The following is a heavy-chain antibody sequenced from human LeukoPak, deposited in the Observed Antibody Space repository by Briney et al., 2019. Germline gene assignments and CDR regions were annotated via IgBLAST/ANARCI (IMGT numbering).Heavy chain of an antibody. V-gene: IGHV1-2*02. Sequence: SVKVSCKASGYTFTGYYMHWVRQAPGQGLEWMGWINPNSGGTNYAQKFQGRVTMTRDTSISTAYMELSRLRSDDTAVYYCARGRTMVRGVEVYYYYYYMDVWGKGTTVTVSS. D-gene: IGHD3-10*01. J-gene: IGHJ6*03. CDR2: INPNSGGT. CDR3: ARGRTMVRGVEVYYYYYYMDV. CDR1: GYTFTGYY.